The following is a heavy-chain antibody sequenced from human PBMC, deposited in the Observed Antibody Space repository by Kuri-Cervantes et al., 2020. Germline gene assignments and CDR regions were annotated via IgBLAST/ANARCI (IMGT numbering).Heavy chain of an antibody. CDR1: GYTFTSYD. CDR3: AREGYSGYDYTGALGY. Sequence: ASVKVSCKASGYTFTSYDINWVRQATGQGLEWMGWMNPNSGNTGYAQKFQGRVTMTRSTSISTAYMELRSLRSDDTAVYYCAREGYSGYDYTGALGYWGQGTLVTVSS. J-gene: IGHJ4*02. CDR2: MNPNSGNT. D-gene: IGHD5-12*01. V-gene: IGHV1-8*01.